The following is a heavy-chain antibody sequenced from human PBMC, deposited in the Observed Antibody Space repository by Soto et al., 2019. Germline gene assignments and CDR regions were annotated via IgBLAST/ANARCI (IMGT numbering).Heavy chain of an antibody. CDR3: VTGWSEY. Sequence: SDTLALTCTCSGFSISSSIDYWGWIRQPPGKGLEWIGSIYYSGSTYYNPSLKSRVTISVDTSKNQFSLKLSSVTAADTAVYYCVTGWSEYWGQGTLVTVSS. D-gene: IGHD2-15*01. CDR1: GFSISSSIDY. J-gene: IGHJ4*02. V-gene: IGHV4-39*01. CDR2: IYYSGST.